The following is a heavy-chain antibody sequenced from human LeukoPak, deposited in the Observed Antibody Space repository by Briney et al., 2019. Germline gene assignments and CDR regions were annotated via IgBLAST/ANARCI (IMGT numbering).Heavy chain of an antibody. CDR2: ISSSSSYI. D-gene: IGHD2-15*01. J-gene: IGHJ4*02. Sequence: TSGGSLRLSCAASGFTFSSYSMNWVRQAPGKGLEWVSSISSSSSYIYYADSVKGRFTISRDNAKNSLYLQMNSLRAEDTAVYYCAVEIMTRGFTDYWGQGTLVTVSS. CDR3: AVEIMTRGFTDY. CDR1: GFTFSSYS. V-gene: IGHV3-21*01.